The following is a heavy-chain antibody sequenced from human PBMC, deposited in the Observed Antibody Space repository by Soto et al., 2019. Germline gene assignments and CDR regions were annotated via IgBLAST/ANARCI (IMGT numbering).Heavy chain of an antibody. CDR2: IYYSGST. CDR3: ARHIPRAGTAFDY. J-gene: IGHJ4*02. Sequence: TSETLSLTCTVSGGSISSGGYYWSWIRQHPGKGLEWIGYIYYSGSTYYNPSLKSRVTISVDTSKNQFSLKLSSVSAADTAVYYCARHIPRAGTAFDYWGQGTLVTVSS. D-gene: IGHD6-19*01. V-gene: IGHV4-31*03. CDR1: GGSISSGGYY.